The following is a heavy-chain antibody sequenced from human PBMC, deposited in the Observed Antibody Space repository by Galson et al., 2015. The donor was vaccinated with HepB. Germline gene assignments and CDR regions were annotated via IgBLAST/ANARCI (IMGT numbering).Heavy chain of an antibody. CDR3: AKDITEYSSSSWDY. V-gene: IGHV3-23*01. CDR1: GFTFSSYA. CDR2: ISGSGGST. Sequence: SLRLSCAASGFTFSSYAMSWVRQAPGKGLEWVSAISGSGGSTYYADSVKGRFTISRDNSKNTLYLQMNSLRAEDTAVYYCAKDITEYSSSSWDYWGQGTLVTVSS. D-gene: IGHD6-6*01. J-gene: IGHJ4*02.